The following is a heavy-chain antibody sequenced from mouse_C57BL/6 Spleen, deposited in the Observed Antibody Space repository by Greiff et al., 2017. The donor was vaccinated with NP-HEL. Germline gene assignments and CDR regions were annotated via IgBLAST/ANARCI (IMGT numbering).Heavy chain of an antibody. Sequence: DVKLQESGPGLVKPSQSLSLTCSVTGYSITSGYYWNWIRQFPGNKLEWMGYISYDGSNNYNPSLKNRISITRDTSKNQFFLKLNSVTTEDTATYYCARDGFYGLDAMDYWGQGTSVTVSS. J-gene: IGHJ4*01. CDR1: GYSITSGYY. V-gene: IGHV3-6*01. CDR3: ARDGFYGLDAMDY. D-gene: IGHD2-2*01. CDR2: ISYDGSN.